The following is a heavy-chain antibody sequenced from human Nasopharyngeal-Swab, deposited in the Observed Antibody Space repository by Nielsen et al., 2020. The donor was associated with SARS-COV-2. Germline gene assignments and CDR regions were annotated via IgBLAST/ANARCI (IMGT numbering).Heavy chain of an antibody. CDR3: ARGDGGSSWYGGPYFDY. J-gene: IGHJ4*02. Sequence: SETLSLTCAVYGGSFSGYYWSWIRQPPGKGLEWIGEINHSGSTNYSPSLKSRVTISVDTSKNQFSLKLSSVTAADTAVYYCARGDGGSSWYGGPYFDYWGQGTLVTVSS. CDR2: INHSGST. V-gene: IGHV4-34*01. D-gene: IGHD6-13*01. CDR1: GGSFSGYY.